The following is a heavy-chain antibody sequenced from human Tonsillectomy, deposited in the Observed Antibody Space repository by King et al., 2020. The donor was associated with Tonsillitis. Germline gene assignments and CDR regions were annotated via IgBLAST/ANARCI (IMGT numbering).Heavy chain of an antibody. V-gene: IGHV3-23*04. D-gene: IGHD3-10*01. J-gene: IGHJ3*02. CDR1: GFTFSSYA. Sequence: VQLVESGGGLVQPGGSLRLSCAASGFTFSSYAMSWVRQAPGKGLEWVSAISGSGGITYYADSVKGRFTISRDESKNTLYLQMNSRRAEDTAVYYCTACGSGSSLDAFDIWGQGTMVTVSS. CDR2: ISGSGGIT. CDR3: TACGSGSSLDAFDI.